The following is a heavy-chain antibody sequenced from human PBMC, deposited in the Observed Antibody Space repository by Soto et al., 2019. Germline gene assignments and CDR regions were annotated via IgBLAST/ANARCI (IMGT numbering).Heavy chain of an antibody. J-gene: IGHJ4*02. CDR2: ISGSGGST. CDR3: AKDLGRHDWKYFDY. Sequence: RWGSLRLSCAASGFAFISYAIIFFRHAPGKGLEWVSAISGSGGSTYYADSVKGRFTISRDNSKNTLYLQMNSLRAEDTAVYYCAKDLGRHDWKYFDYWGQGTLVTVSS. D-gene: IGHD3-3*01. V-gene: IGHV3-23*01. CDR1: GFAFISYA.